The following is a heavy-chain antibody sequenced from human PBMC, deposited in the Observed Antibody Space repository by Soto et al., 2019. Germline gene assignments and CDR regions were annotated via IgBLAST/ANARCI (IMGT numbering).Heavy chain of an antibody. CDR1: GFTFGDYA. CDR2: IRSKAYGGTT. Sequence: PGGSLRLSCTASGFTFGDYAMSWVRQAPGKGLEWVGFIRSKAYGGTTEYAASVKGRFTISRDDSKSTAYLQMNSLKTEGTAVYYCTREGRVTPYYYYGMDVWGQGTTVTVSS. J-gene: IGHJ6*02. D-gene: IGHD3-10*01. V-gene: IGHV3-49*04. CDR3: TREGRVTPYYYYGMDV.